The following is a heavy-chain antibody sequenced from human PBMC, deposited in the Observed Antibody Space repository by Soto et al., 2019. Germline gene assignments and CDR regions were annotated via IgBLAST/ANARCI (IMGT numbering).Heavy chain of an antibody. V-gene: IGHV1-46*01. J-gene: IGHJ3*02. D-gene: IGHD6-19*01. CDR2: INPSGGST. Sequence: ASVKVSCKASGYTFTSYYMHWVRQAPGQGLEWMGIINPSGGSTSYAQKFQGRVTMTRDTSTSTVYMELSSLRSEDTAVYYCASPVIAVAGTYAFDIWGQGTRVTVSS. CDR1: GYTFTSYY. CDR3: ASPVIAVAGTYAFDI.